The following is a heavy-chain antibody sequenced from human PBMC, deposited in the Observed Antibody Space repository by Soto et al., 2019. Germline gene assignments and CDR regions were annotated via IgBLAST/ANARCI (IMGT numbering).Heavy chain of an antibody. CDR2: SYYSGST. Sequence: PSETLSLTCTVSGGAISSGDYYWSWIRQPPGKGLEWIGYSYYSGSTYYNPSLKSRVTISVDTSKNQFSLKLSSVTAAGTAVYYCARTYGDDDYWGQGTLVTVSS. J-gene: IGHJ4*02. CDR3: ARTYGDDDY. V-gene: IGHV4-30-4*01. CDR1: GGAISSGDYY. D-gene: IGHD4-17*01.